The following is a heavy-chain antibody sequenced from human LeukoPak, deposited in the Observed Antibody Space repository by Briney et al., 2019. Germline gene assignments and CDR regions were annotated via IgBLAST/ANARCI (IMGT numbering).Heavy chain of an antibody. CDR2: INAGNGNT. J-gene: IGHJ4*02. Sequence: ASVKVSCKASGYTFTSYAMHWVRQAPGQRLEWMGWINAGNGNTKYSQKFQGRVTITRDTSASTAYMELGSLRSEDTAVYYCAMHVDTAMVFVYWGRGTLVTVSS. CDR1: GYTFTSYA. D-gene: IGHD5-18*01. CDR3: AMHVDTAMVFVY. V-gene: IGHV1-3*01.